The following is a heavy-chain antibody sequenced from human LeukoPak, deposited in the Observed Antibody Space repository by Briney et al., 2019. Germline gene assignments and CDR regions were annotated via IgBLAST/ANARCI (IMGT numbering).Heavy chain of an antibody. J-gene: IGHJ4*02. CDR3: ARDGLAHPSNY. Sequence: HRASVKVSCKASGYTFTSYGISWVRQAPGQGLEWMGWISAYNGNTYSAQKLQGRVTMTTDTSTSTAYMELWGLRSDDTAVYYCARDGLAHPSNYWGQGTLVIVSS. V-gene: IGHV1-18*01. CDR1: GYTFTSYG. D-gene: IGHD6-19*01. CDR2: ISAYNGNT.